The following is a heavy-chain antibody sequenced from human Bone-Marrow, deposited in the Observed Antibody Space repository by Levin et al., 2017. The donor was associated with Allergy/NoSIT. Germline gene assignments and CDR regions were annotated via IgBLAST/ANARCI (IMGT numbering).Heavy chain of an antibody. V-gene: IGHV4-59*08. CDR1: GGSISSYY. D-gene: IGHD6-19*01. Sequence: GSLRLSCTVSGGSISSYYWSWIRQPPGKGLEWIGYIYYSGSTNYNPSLKSRVTISVDTSKNQFSLKLSSVTAADTAVYYCARHGSGWNIDYWGQGTLVTVSS. J-gene: IGHJ4*02. CDR2: IYYSGST. CDR3: ARHGSGWNIDY.